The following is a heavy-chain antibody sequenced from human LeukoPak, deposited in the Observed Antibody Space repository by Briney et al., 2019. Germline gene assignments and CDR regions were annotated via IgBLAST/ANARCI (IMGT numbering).Heavy chain of an antibody. CDR2: IKQDGSET. CDR3: ARDPSMTAVSAYSFDF. D-gene: IGHD2-21*01. V-gene: IGHV3-7*01. J-gene: IGHJ4*02. CDR1: GFTFSSYW. Sequence: PGGSLRLSCAASGFTFSSYWMSWVRQAPGKGLGWVASIKQDGSETYYVDSVKGRFIISKDNAQNLLFLQMNSLRVEDTAVYFCARDPSMTAVSAYSFDFWGQGTLVTVSS.